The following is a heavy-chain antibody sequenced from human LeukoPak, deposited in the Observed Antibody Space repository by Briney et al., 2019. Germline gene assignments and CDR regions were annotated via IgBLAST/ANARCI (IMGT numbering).Heavy chain of an antibody. V-gene: IGHV1-18*01. CDR2: ISAYNGNT. D-gene: IGHD2-2*01. J-gene: IGHJ4*02. CDR1: GYTFTSYG. CDR3: AREGGYCSSTSCYFSRLLTGYYNDLLDY. Sequence: GASVKVSCKASGYTFTSYGISWVRQAPGQGLEWMGWISAYNGNTNYAQKLQGRVTMTTDTSTSTAYMELRSLRSDDTAVYYCAREGGYCSSTSCYFSRLLTGYYNDLLDYWGQGTLVTVSS.